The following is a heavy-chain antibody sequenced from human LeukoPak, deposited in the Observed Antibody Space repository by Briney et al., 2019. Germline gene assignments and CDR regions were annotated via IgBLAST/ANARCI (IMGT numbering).Heavy chain of an antibody. V-gene: IGHV4-59*08. CDR3: ARGLNTDYFDY. J-gene: IGHJ4*02. CDR2: IYYSGST. Sequence: SETLSLTCTVSGGSISSYYWSWVRQPPGKGLEWIGYIYYSGSTNYNPSLKSRVTISVDTSKNQFSLKLSSVTAADTAVYYCARGLNTDYFDYWGQGTLVTVSS. CDR1: GGSISSYY.